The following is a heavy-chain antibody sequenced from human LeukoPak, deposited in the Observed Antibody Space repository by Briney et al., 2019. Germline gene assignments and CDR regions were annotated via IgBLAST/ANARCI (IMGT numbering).Heavy chain of an antibody. V-gene: IGHV3-73*01. J-gene: IGHJ3*02. CDR1: GFTFSGSA. CDR3: TRRRAKYYYDSSGYYSDAFDI. Sequence: GGSLRLSCAASGFTFSGSAVHWVRQASGKGLEWVGRIRSKANSYATAYAASVKGRFTISRDDSKNTAYLQMNSLKTEDTAVYYCTRRRAKYYYDSSGYYSDAFDIWGQGTMVTVSS. CDR2: IRSKANSYAT. D-gene: IGHD3-22*01.